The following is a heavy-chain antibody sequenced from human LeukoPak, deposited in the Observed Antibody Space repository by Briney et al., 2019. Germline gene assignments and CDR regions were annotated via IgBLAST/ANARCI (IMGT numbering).Heavy chain of an antibody. CDR3: AKDGSYGSSWYFYFDY. D-gene: IGHD2-15*01. CDR2: ISSTGGTT. CDR1: GLTFSSYA. Sequence: GGSLRLSCAVSGLTFSSYAMSWVRLAPGKGLEWVSSISSTGGTTYYADAVKGRFTTSRDNSKNTLYLEMNSLRAEDTGAYFCAKDGSYGSSWYFYFDYWGQGTLVSVSS. V-gene: IGHV3-23*01. J-gene: IGHJ4*02.